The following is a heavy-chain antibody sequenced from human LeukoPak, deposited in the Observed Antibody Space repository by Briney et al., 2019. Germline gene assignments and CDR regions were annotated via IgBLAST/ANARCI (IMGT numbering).Heavy chain of an antibody. D-gene: IGHD1-1*01. Sequence: GGSLRLSCAASGFTFSTYIMNWVRQTPGKGLEWVSSIGTSTSYIYYADSVKGRFTISRDNAKNSLYLEMNSLRAEDTAVYYCAKVPLNWNPTIGYYYYMDVWGKGTTVTISS. CDR2: IGTSTSYI. J-gene: IGHJ6*03. CDR3: AKVPLNWNPTIGYYYYMDV. CDR1: GFTFSTYI. V-gene: IGHV3-21*01.